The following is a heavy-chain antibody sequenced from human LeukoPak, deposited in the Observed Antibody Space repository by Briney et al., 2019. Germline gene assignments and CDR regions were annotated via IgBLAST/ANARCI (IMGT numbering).Heavy chain of an antibody. J-gene: IGHJ4*02. V-gene: IGHV3-48*01. Sequence: PGGSLRLSCAASGFTFSSYSMNWVCQAPGKGLEWVSYISSSSTIYYADSVKGRFTISRDNAKNSLYLQMNSLRAEDTAVYYCARDYLVGATRPFDYWGQGTLVTVSS. CDR2: ISSSSTI. CDR1: GFTFSSYS. CDR3: ARDYLVGATRPFDY. D-gene: IGHD1-26*01.